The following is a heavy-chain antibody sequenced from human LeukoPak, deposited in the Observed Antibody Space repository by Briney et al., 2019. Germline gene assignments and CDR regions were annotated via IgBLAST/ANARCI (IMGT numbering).Heavy chain of an antibody. D-gene: IGHD1-14*01. V-gene: IGHV3-23*01. Sequence: GGSLRLSCAASGFTFRSYAMSWVRQAPGQGLEWVSAISGSGGSTYYADSVKGRFTISRDNSKNTLYLQMNSLSAEDTAVYYGAKRYRYYFDYWGQGTLVTVSS. J-gene: IGHJ4*02. CDR3: AKRYRYYFDY. CDR1: GFTFRSYA. CDR2: ISGSGGST.